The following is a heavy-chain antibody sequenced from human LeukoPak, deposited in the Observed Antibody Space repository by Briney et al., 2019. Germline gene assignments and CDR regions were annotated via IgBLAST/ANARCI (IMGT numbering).Heavy chain of an antibody. CDR1: GFTFSNYA. CDR2: NNASGAGT. J-gene: IGHJ6*03. Sequence: GGSLRLSCAASGFTFSNYAMSWVRQAPGEGLEWGSSNNASGAGTYSAGSVKGRFTISRDNSKNTLYLQMNSLRAEDTALYYCAKDYLPGRDYFYYMDVWGRGTTVTVSS. V-gene: IGHV3-23*01. CDR3: AKDYLPGRDYFYYMDV. D-gene: IGHD3-16*02.